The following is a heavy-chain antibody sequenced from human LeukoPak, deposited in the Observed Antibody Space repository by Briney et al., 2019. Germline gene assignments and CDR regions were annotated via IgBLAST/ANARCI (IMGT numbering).Heavy chain of an antibody. J-gene: IGHJ4*02. CDR1: GFTFSSYW. CDR3: ARDRALYDSRRGYYYTEDDY. D-gene: IGHD3-22*01. CDR2: MNQDGSEK. Sequence: GGSLRLSCTASGFTFSSYWMSWVRQAPGKGLEWVANMNQDGSEKYYVDSVKGRFTISRDNAKSSLYLQMDSLRAGDTAVYFCARDRALYDSRRGYYYTEDDYWGQGTLVTVSS. V-gene: IGHV3-7*01.